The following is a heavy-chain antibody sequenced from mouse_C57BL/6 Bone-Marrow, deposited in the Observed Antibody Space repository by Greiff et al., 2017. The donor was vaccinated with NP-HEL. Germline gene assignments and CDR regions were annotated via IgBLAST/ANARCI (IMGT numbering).Heavy chain of an antibody. CDR1: GYAFSSSW. D-gene: IGHD2-3*01. CDR2: ISPGDGDT. J-gene: IGHJ3*01. V-gene: IGHV1-82*01. CDR3: AREDGYSAY. Sequence: QVQLQQSGPELVKPGASVKISCKASGYAFSSSWMNWVKQRPGKGLEWIGRISPGDGDTNYNGKFKGKATLTADKSSSTAYMQLSSLTSEDSAVYFCAREDGYSAYWGQGTLVTVSA.